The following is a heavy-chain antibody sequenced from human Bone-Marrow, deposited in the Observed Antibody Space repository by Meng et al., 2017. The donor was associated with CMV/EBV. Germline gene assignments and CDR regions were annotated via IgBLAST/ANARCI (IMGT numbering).Heavy chain of an antibody. V-gene: IGHV3-7*01. D-gene: IGHD3-22*01. CDR2: INQDGSEK. CDR3: ATPFYYDSTGPTPLDN. Sequence: GESLKISCAASGLIFDDYAMHWVRQGPGKGLEWVANINQDGSEKKYVDSVKGRFTISRDNARDSLYLQMNSLRAEDTAVYYCATPFYYDSTGPTPLDNWGQGTLVTVSS. J-gene: IGHJ4*02. CDR1: GLIFDDYA.